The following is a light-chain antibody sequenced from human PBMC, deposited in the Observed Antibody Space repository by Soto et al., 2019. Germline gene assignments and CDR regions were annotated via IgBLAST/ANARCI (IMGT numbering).Light chain of an antibody. V-gene: IGKV3-15*01. CDR1: QSVTSN. J-gene: IGKJ1*01. CDR3: QQYNDWPPWT. CDR2: DTF. Sequence: EIVLTQSPAIFSVSPGERATLSCRASQSVTSNLAWYRQRPGQAPRLLIYDTFRRATGVPARFSGSGSGTEFTLTISSLQSEDFAVYYCQQYNDWPPWTFGQGTKVDIK.